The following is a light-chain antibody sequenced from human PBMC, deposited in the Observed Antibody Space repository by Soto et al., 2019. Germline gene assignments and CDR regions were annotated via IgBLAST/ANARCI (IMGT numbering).Light chain of an antibody. CDR3: QSYDSSLSGPVL. CDR1: SSNIGAGYD. J-gene: IGLJ2*01. CDR2: GNI. Sequence: QAVVTQPPSVSGAPGQRVTISCTGSSSNIGAGYDVHWYQQLPGTAPKLLIYGNINRPSGVPDRFSGSKSGTSASLAITGLQAEDEADYYCQSYDSSLSGPVLFGGGTKLTVL. V-gene: IGLV1-40*01.